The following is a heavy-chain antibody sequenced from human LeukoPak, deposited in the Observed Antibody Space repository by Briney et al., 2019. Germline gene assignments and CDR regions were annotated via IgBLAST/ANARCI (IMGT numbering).Heavy chain of an antibody. J-gene: IGHJ1*01. CDR3: ASGSLGDYYDSSGYYDFQH. Sequence: SETLSLTCTVSGGSISSYYWSWIRQPPGKGLEWIGYIYYSGSTNYNPSLKSRVTISVDTSKNQFSLKLSSVTAADTAVYYCASGSLGDYYDSSGYYDFQHWGQGTLVTVSS. CDR1: GGSISSYY. D-gene: IGHD3-22*01. CDR2: IYYSGST. V-gene: IGHV4-59*01.